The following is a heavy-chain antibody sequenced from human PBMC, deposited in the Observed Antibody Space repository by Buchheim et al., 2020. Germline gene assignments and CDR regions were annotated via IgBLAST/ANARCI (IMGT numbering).Heavy chain of an antibody. V-gene: IGHV3-74*01. Sequence: EVRLVESGGGLVQPGGSLRLSCAASGFTFSNYWMHWVRQAPGKGPVWVSRINSDGGGTSYADSVKGRFTISRDNAKKTLSLQMSSLRAEDTAVYYCAAYSSGSWDWGQGTL. D-gene: IGHD3-22*01. CDR1: GFTFSNYW. J-gene: IGHJ4*02. CDR3: AAYSSGSWD. CDR2: INSDGGGT.